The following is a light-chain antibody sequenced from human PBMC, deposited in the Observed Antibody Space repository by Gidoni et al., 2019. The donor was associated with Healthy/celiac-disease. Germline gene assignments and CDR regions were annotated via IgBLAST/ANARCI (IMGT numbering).Light chain of an antibody. CDR1: SSDVGCYNY. CDR2: EVS. CDR3: SSYTSSSTLVV. J-gene: IGLJ2*01. V-gene: IGLV2-14*01. Sequence: QSALTPPASVSGSPGQSITISCTGTSSDVGCYNYVSWYQQHPGKAPKLMIYEVSNRPSGVSNRFSGSKSGNTASLTISGLQAEDEADYYCSSYTSSSTLVVFGGGTKLTVL.